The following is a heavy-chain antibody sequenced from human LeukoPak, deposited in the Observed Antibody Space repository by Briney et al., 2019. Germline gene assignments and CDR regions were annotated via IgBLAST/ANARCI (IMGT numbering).Heavy chain of an antibody. CDR3: ARAGAYYDFWSGFLPHTFDY. D-gene: IGHD3-3*01. Sequence: PSETLSLTCAVYGGSFSGYYWSWIRQTPGKGLEWIGEINHSGSTNYNPSLKSRVTISVDTSKNQFSLKLSSVTAADTAVYYCARAGAYYDFWSGFLPHTFDYWGQGTLVTVSS. V-gene: IGHV4-34*01. CDR1: GGSFSGYY. CDR2: INHSGST. J-gene: IGHJ4*02.